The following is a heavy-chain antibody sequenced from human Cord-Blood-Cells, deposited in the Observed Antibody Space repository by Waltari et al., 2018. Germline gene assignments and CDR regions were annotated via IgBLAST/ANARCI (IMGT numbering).Heavy chain of an antibody. Sequence: FSSYWMSWVRQAPGKGLEWVANIKQDGSEKYYVDSVKGRFTISRDNAKNSLYLQMNSLRAEDTAVYYCARDDNWNYDYWGQGTLVTVSS. CDR3: ARDDNWNYDY. V-gene: IGHV3-7*01. J-gene: IGHJ4*02. D-gene: IGHD1-20*01. CDR1: FSSYW. CDR2: IKQDGSEK.